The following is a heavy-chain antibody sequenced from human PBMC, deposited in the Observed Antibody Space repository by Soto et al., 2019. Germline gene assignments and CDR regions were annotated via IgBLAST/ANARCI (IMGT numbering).Heavy chain of an antibody. J-gene: IGHJ6*02. CDR3: ALFLEWLSYRGWYPRGWYYGMDV. Sequence: GASVKVSCKASGYTFTSYAMHWVRQAPGQRLEWMGWINAGNGNTKYSQKFQGRVTITRDTSASTAYMELSSLRSEDTAVYYCALFLEWLSYRGWYPRGWYYGMDVWGQGTTVTVSS. CDR2: INAGNGNT. CDR1: GYTFTSYA. V-gene: IGHV1-3*01. D-gene: IGHD3-3*01.